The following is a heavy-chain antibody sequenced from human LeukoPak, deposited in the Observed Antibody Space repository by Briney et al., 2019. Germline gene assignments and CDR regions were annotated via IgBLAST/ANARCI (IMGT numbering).Heavy chain of an antibody. CDR3: ARDQAPYDFWSGYYGGYFDY. CDR2: ISNDGSNK. D-gene: IGHD3-3*01. CDR1: GFTFSSYA. V-gene: IGHV3-30-3*01. J-gene: IGHJ4*02. Sequence: GGSLRLSCAASGFTFSSYAMHWVRQAPGKGLEWVAVISNDGSNKYYADSVKGRFTISRDNSKNTLYLQMNSLRAEDTAVYYCARDQAPYDFWSGYYGGYFDYWGQGTLVTVSS.